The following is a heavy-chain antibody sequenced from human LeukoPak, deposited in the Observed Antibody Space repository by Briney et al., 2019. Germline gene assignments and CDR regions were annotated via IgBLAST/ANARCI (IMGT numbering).Heavy chain of an antibody. CDR3: AREYSSGWYPDDAFDI. Sequence: GGSLRLSCAASGFTFSSYAMNWVRQAPGKGLEWVSVIYSGGSTYYADSVKGRFTISRDNSKNTLYLQMNSLRAEDAAVYYCAREYSSGWYPDDAFDIWGQGTMVTVSS. D-gene: IGHD6-19*01. J-gene: IGHJ3*02. CDR1: GFTFSSYA. CDR2: IYSGGST. V-gene: IGHV3-53*01.